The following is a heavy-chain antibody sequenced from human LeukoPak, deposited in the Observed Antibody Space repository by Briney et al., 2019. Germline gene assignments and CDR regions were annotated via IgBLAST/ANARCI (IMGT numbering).Heavy chain of an antibody. D-gene: IGHD2-15*01. V-gene: IGHV1-69*06. CDR1: GGTFSSYA. Sequence: SVKVSCKASGGTFSSYAISWVRQAPGHGLEWMGGIIPIFGTANYAQKFQGRVTITADKSTSTAYMELSSVRSEDTAVYYCARARGYCSGGSCYYYFDYWGQGTLVAVSS. CDR2: IIPIFGTA. CDR3: ARARGYCSGGSCYYYFDY. J-gene: IGHJ4*02.